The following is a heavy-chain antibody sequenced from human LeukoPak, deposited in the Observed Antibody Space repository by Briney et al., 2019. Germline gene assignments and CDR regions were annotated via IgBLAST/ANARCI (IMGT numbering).Heavy chain of an antibody. CDR2: ISRHNGNT. Sequence: ASVKVSCKASGYSFTSFGITWVRQAPGQGLEWMGWISRHNGNTDYAQRFRGRVTLTIDTSTTTADMELRNLIPDDTAVYYCARHCLGSGSEDYWGQGTLVSVSS. CDR1: GYSFTSFG. V-gene: IGHV1-18*01. J-gene: IGHJ4*02. D-gene: IGHD3-10*01. CDR3: ARHCLGSGSEDY.